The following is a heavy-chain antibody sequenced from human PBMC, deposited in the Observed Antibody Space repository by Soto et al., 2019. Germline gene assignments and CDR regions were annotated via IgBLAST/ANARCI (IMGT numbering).Heavy chain of an antibody. D-gene: IGHD3-9*01. V-gene: IGHV3-30*03. CDR3: ATKVSVLRYVDPPAGGPWFDP. CDR1: GFTFSSYG. Sequence: PCGALRLSCAASGFTFSSYGMHWVRKVPGKGQEWVAVISYDGGNKYYAVTVKGRFTISRDNSNNALYRQMNSLRAVDTVVYYCATKVSVLRYVDPPAGGPWFDPWGQGPLVTVSS. CDR2: ISYDGGNK. J-gene: IGHJ5*02.